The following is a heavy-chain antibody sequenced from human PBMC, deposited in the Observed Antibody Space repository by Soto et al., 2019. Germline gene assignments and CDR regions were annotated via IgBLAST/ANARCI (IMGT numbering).Heavy chain of an antibody. Sequence: GASVKVSCKASGYTFTSYGISWVRQAPGQGLEWMGWISAYNGNTNYAQKLQGRVTMTTDTSTSTAYMELRSLRSDDTAVYYCARVGDLAYSNYPRYYFDYWGQGTLVTVSS. J-gene: IGHJ4*02. CDR2: ISAYNGNT. CDR3: ARVGDLAYSNYPRYYFDY. V-gene: IGHV1-18*01. D-gene: IGHD4-4*01. CDR1: GYTFTSYG.